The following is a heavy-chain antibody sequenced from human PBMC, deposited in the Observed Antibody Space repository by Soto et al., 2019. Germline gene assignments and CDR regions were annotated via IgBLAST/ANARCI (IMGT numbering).Heavy chain of an antibody. CDR3: AGAYSPGLFDP. CDR1: GYTFTSYG. CDR2: ISANNGNT. J-gene: IGHJ5*02. D-gene: IGHD2-15*01. Sequence: QVQLVQSGAEVKKPGASVKVSCKASGYTFTSYGISWVRQAPGQGLEWMGWISANNGNTKYAQNFQGRVTMTTDASTGTAYMELRSLRSDDTAVYYCAGAYSPGLFDPWGQGTLVTVSS. V-gene: IGHV1-18*01.